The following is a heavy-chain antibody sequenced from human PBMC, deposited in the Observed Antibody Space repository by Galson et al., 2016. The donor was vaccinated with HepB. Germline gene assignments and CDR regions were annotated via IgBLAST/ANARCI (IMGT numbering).Heavy chain of an antibody. D-gene: IGHD2-21*02. Sequence: ETLSLTCTVSGDSISNSNWWSWVRQPPGKGLDWIGEMYRDGSSNYSPSLKSRVTIFLDKSKNQFSLRLSSVTAADTAVYYCARDMQKGAVTVRVGGDFWGQGTLVTVSS. V-gene: IGHV4-4*02. CDR2: MYRDGSS. J-gene: IGHJ4*02. CDR3: ARDMQKGAVTVRVGGDF. CDR1: GDSISNSNW.